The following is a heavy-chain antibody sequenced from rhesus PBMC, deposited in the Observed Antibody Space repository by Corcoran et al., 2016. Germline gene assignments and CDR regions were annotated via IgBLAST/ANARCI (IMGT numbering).Heavy chain of an antibody. J-gene: IGHJ4*01. V-gene: IGHV3S4*01. Sequence: EVQLVESGGGLVQPGGSMRLSCAASGFTFSSYDMSWVRQAIGKGLKWVSSISNNGNTLSNAYSVKGLFTISRDNAKYSLSLQMNSLKTEDTAVYYCTRELDSGYWYYWGQGVLVTVSS. CDR3: TRELDSGYWYY. CDR1: GFTFSSYD. CDR2: ISNNGNTL. D-gene: IGHD1-44*01.